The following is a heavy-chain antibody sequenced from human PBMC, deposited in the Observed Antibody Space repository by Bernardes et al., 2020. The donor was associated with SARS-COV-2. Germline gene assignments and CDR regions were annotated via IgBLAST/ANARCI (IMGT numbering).Heavy chain of an antibody. D-gene: IGHD3-10*01. Sequence: SETLSLTCTVSGGSIGSYYWAWIRQPPGKGLEWIGYIYYSGNTNYNPSLKSRVTISVDRSQNQFSLNLSSVTPADTAVYYCARDLSHLVRRGFDLWGRGTLVAVS. CDR3: ARDLSHLVRRGFDL. CDR2: IYYSGNT. CDR1: GGSIGSYY. V-gene: IGHV4-59*01. J-gene: IGHJ2*01.